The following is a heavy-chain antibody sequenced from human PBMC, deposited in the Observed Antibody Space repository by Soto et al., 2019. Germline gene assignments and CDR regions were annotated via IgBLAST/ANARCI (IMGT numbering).Heavy chain of an antibody. V-gene: IGHV3-33*01. J-gene: IGHJ3*02. CDR1: GFTFSSYG. CDR2: IWYDGSNK. CDR3: ARVRGDCDAFDI. Sequence: QVQLVESGGGVVQPGRSLRLSCAASGFTFSSYGMHWVRQAPGKGLEWVAVIWYDGSNKYYADSVKGRFTISRDNSKNTLYLQMNSLRAEDTAVYYCARVRGDCDAFDIWGQGTMVTVSS. D-gene: IGHD2-21*02.